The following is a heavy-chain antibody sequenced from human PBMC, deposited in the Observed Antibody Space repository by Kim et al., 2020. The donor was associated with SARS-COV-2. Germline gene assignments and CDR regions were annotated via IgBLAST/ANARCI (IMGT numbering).Heavy chain of an antibody. Sequence: SPSFQGQVTISADKSINTAYLQWSSLKASDTAMYYCARRSYESSGYYYDYWGQGTLVTASS. V-gene: IGHV5-51*01. CDR3: ARRSYESSGYYYDY. D-gene: IGHD3-22*01. J-gene: IGHJ4*02.